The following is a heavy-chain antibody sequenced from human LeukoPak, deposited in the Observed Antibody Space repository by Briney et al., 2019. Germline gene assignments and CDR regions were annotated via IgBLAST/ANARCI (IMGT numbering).Heavy chain of an antibody. D-gene: IGHD3-22*01. CDR2: IYYTGNT. Sequence: SETLSLTCTVSGDSISSSYWSWSRQPPETRLEWIGYIYYTGNTNYNPSLKSRVTLSVDMSKNQFALNLNSVTAADTAVYYCVRGFFDSSGYSNPFDIWGQGTMVTVSS. J-gene: IGHJ3*02. V-gene: IGHV4-59*01. CDR1: GDSISSSY. CDR3: VRGFFDSSGYSNPFDI.